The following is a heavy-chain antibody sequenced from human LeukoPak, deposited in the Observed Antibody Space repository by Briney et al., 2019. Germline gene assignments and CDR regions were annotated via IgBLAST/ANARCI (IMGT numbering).Heavy chain of an antibody. D-gene: IGHD4-17*01. Sequence: ASVKVSCKASGYTFTIYGISWVRQAPGQGLEWMGWISAYNGNTNYAQKIQGRVTMTRDTSTSTAYMELMSLRSDDTAVYYCARVHGDYFVYYYGMDVWGQGTTDTVSS. V-gene: IGHV1-18*01. J-gene: IGHJ6*02. CDR2: ISAYNGNT. CDR3: ARVHGDYFVYYYGMDV. CDR1: GYTFTIYG.